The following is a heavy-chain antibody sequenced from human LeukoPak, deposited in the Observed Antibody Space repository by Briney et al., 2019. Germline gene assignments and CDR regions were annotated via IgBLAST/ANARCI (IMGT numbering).Heavy chain of an antibody. J-gene: IGHJ4*02. CDR1: GGSISSSSYY. V-gene: IGHV4-39*01. CDR2: IYYSGST. D-gene: IGHD3-22*01. Sequence: LETLSLTCTVSGGSISSSSYYWGWIRQPPGKGLEWIGSIYYSGSTYYNPSLKSRVTISVDTSKNQFSLKLSSVTAADTAVYYCARLKYYYDSSGYRYYFDYWGPGTLVTVSS. CDR3: ARLKYYYDSSGYRYYFDY.